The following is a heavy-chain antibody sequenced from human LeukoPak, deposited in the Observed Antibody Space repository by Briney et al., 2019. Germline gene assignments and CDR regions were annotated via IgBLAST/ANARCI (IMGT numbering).Heavy chain of an antibody. CDR1: GFTFSSYE. J-gene: IGHJ6*02. CDR2: IRTKVYSSAT. Sequence: GGSLRLSCAASGFTFSSYEMDWVRQAPGKGLEWVGRIRTKVYSSATVYAASVKGRFTISRDDSKDTAYLQMNSLKTEDTAVYYCSRSPSSNGFPRMDVWGQGTTVTVSS. CDR3: SRSPSSNGFPRMDV. V-gene: IGHV3-73*01. D-gene: IGHD4-11*01.